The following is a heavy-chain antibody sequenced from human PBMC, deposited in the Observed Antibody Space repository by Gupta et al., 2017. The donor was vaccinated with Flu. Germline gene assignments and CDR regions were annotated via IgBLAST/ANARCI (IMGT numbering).Heavy chain of an antibody. CDR2: IIPIFGTA. D-gene: IGHD6-19*01. J-gene: IGHJ6*02. Sequence: QVQLVQSGAEVKKPGSSVKVSCKASGGTFSSYAISWVRQAPGQGLEWMGGIIPIFGTANYAQKFQGRVTITADKSTSTAYMELSSLRSEDTAVYYCARGHSSGWNTKYYYYYGMDVWGQGTTVTVSS. CDR3: ARGHSSGWNTKYYYYYGMDV. V-gene: IGHV1-69*06. CDR1: GGTFSSYA.